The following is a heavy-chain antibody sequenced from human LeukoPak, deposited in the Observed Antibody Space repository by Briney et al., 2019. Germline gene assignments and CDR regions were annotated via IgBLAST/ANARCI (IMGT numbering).Heavy chain of an antibody. J-gene: IGHJ6*02. V-gene: IGHV1-46*01. D-gene: IGHD5-18*01. Sequence: ASVKVSCKASGYTFTSYYMHWVRQAPGQGLEWMGIINPSGGSTSYAQKFQGRVTMTRDTSTSTVYMELSSLRSEDTAVYYCARDDLGYSSRGCYYGMDVWGQGTTATVSS. CDR3: ARDDLGYSSRGCYYGMDV. CDR2: INPSGGST. CDR1: GYTFTSYY.